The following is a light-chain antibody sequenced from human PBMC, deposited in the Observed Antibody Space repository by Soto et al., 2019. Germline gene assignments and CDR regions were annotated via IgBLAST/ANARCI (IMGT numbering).Light chain of an antibody. J-gene: IGKJ1*01. CDR2: GAS. CDR3: QQFNNWPPAT. V-gene: IGKV3-15*01. Sequence: DIVMTQSPATLSVSPGERATLSCRASQSVSSNLAWYQQKPGQAPRLLIYGASTRATGVPARFSGSGSGTEFTLTISSLQSEDFAVYYCQQFNNWPPATFGPGTKVEIK. CDR1: QSVSSN.